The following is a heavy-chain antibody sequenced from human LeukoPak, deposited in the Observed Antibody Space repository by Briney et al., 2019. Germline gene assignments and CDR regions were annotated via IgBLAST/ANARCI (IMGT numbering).Heavy chain of an antibody. D-gene: IGHD4-23*01. Sequence: SETLSLTCTVSGGSISSSSYYWGWIRQPPGKGLEWIGSIYYSGSTYYNPSLKSRVTISVDTSKNQFSLKLSSVTAADTAVCYCVFSYGGNGDYFDYWGQGTLVTVSS. CDR2: IYYSGST. CDR1: GGSISSSSYY. CDR3: VFSYGGNGDYFDY. V-gene: IGHV4-39*07. J-gene: IGHJ4*02.